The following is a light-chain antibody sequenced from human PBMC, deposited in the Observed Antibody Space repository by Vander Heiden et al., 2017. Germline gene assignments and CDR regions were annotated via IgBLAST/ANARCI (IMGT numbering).Light chain of an antibody. Sequence: QSVLTQPSSVSEAPRQRVPISCSGSSSNVGNNAVNWYQQLPGKAPKLLIYYDDLLPSGVSDRFSGSKSGTSASLAISGLQSEDEADYYCAAWDDSLNAVVFGGGTKLT. CDR1: SSNVGNNA. CDR3: AAWDDSLNAVV. CDR2: YDD. J-gene: IGLJ2*01. V-gene: IGLV1-36*01.